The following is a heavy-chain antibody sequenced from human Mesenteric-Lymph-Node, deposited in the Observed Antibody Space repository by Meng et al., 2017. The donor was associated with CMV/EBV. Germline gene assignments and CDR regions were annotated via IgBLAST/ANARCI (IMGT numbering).Heavy chain of an antibody. Sequence: GESLKISCAASGFTFSSYWMHWVRQAPGKGLVWVSGINSDGSSTNYADSVKGRFTISRDNAKNTLYLQMSSLRVEDTAVYYCARDLLPVDPWGQGTLVTVSS. CDR3: ARDLLPVDP. J-gene: IGHJ5*02. V-gene: IGHV3-74*01. CDR2: INSDGSST. CDR1: GFTFSSYW.